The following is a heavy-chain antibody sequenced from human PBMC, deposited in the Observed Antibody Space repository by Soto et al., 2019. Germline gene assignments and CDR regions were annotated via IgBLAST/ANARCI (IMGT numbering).Heavy chain of an antibody. CDR2: ISSSSSYI. CDR1: GFTFSSYS. Sequence: EVQLVESGGGLVKPGGSLRLSCAASGFTFSSYSMNWVRQAPGKGLEWVSSISSSSSYIYYADSVKGRFTISRDNATNSLYMQMNSLRAEDTAVYYCASTPTVIMGEFEYWGQGTLVTVSS. D-gene: IGHD4-17*01. J-gene: IGHJ4*02. V-gene: IGHV3-21*01. CDR3: ASTPTVIMGEFEY.